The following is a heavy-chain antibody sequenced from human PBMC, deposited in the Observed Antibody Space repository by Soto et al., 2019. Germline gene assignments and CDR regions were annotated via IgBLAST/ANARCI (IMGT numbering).Heavy chain of an antibody. D-gene: IGHD4-4*01. CDR1: GGSSIGHY. J-gene: IGHJ4*02. V-gene: IGHV4-34*01. CDR3: ARTYSYYPNFDI. CDR2: INHSGST. Sequence: SVPHSLPCAVYGGSSIGHYWSWIRQPPGKGLEWIGEINHSGSTNYNPSLKSRVTISADTSKNQFSLKLSSVTAADTSVHYCARTYSYYPNFDIWGQGTLVT.